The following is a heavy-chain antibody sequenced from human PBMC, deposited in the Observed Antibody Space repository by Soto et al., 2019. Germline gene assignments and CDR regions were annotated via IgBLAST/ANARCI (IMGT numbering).Heavy chain of an antibody. J-gene: IGHJ4*02. CDR3: TTDSYSVDFDN. CDR2: IKSNAEGGTT. CDR1: GFTFSSAW. D-gene: IGHD2-21*01. V-gene: IGHV3-15*01. Sequence: PGGSLRLSCVASGFTFSSAWMRWVRQVPGKGLEWVGRIKSNAEGGTTDYAAPVKGRFTISRDDSKNTVFLQMHSLKTEDTAMYYCTTDSYSVDFDNWGQGASVTVSS.